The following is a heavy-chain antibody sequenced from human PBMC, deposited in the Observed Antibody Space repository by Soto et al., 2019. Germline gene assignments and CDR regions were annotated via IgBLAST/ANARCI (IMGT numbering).Heavy chain of an antibody. CDR2: INSDGSST. V-gene: IGHV3-74*01. J-gene: IGHJ6*04. CDR3: ARDLSISYYGSGSIRMDV. D-gene: IGHD3-10*01. CDR1: GFTFSSYW. Sequence: EVQLVESGGGLVQPGGSLRLSCAASGFTFSSYWMHWVRQAPGKGLVWVSRINSDGSSTSYADSVKGRFTISRDNAKNTLYVQMNRRRGEDTAVYYCARDLSISYYGSGSIRMDVWGKGTTVTVSS.